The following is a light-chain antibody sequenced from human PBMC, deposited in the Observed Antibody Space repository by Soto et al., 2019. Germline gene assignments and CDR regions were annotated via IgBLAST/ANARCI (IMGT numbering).Light chain of an antibody. CDR2: KVS. J-gene: IGKJ1*01. CDR1: QSLLYSDGNTY. Sequence: DVVMTQSPLSLPVTLGQPASISCRSSQSLLYSDGNTYLNWFHQRPGQSPRRLIYKVSIRDSGVPDRFSVTGSGTDFTLSISSVEADDVGIYYCMQATPWPRTFGQGPRLDIK. V-gene: IGKV2-30*01. CDR3: MQATPWPRT.